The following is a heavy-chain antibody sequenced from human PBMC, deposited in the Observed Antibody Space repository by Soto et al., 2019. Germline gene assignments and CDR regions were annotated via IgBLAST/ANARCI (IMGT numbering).Heavy chain of an antibody. J-gene: IGHJ6*02. CDR2: MYNSGST. CDR3: SRCATKDYSYYGMDV. Sequence: QVQLQESGPGLVKPSETLSLTCTVSGGSVSSRSDYWSWIRQPPGRGLEWIGYMYNSGSTNYNPSLQSRVTSSVDTSKNQFSLKLSSVTAADTAVYYCSRCATKDYSYYGMDVWGQGTTVTVSS. CDR1: GGSVSSRSDY. V-gene: IGHV4-61*01. D-gene: IGHD1-26*01.